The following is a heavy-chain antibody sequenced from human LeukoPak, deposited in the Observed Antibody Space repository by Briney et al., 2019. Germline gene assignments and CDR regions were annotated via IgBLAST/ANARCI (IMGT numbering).Heavy chain of an antibody. V-gene: IGHV3-7*01. CDR3: ARVGTYYHSSGRSYYFDY. CDR2: IKQDGSEK. CDR1: GFTFSRYW. Sequence: GGSLRLSCAASGFTFSRYWMSWVRQAPGKGLEWVANIKQDGSEKYYVDSVKGRFTISRDNAKNSLYLQMNSLRAEDTAVYYCARVGTYYHSSGRSYYFDYWGQGTLVTVSS. D-gene: IGHD3-22*01. J-gene: IGHJ4*02.